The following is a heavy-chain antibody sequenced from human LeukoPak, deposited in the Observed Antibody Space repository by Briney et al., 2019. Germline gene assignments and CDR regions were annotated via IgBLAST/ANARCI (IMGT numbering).Heavy chain of an antibody. CDR2: ISAYNGNT. V-gene: IGHV1-18*01. D-gene: IGHD2-2*02. CDR3: ARDKAAIRGFRHCFDY. Sequence: ASVKVSCKASGYTFTSYGISWVRQAPGQGLEWMGWISAYNGNTNYAQKLQGRVTVTTDTSTSTAYMELRSLRSDDTAVYYCARDKAAIRGFRHCFDYWGQGTLVTVSS. CDR1: GYTFTSYG. J-gene: IGHJ4*02.